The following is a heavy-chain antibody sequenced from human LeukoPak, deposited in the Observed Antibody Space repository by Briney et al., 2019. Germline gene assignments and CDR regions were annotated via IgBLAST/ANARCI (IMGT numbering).Heavy chain of an antibody. J-gene: IGHJ3*01. CDR2: IWYDGSNK. CDR1: GFTFSNYG. Sequence: GGSLRLSCAASGFTFSNYGMHWVRQAPGKGLEWVAVIWYDGSNKYYADSVKGRFTISRDNAKNSVYLQMNSLRDGDTAMYYCARSFDVWGQGTMVTVSS. CDR3: ARSFDV. V-gene: IGHV3-33*01.